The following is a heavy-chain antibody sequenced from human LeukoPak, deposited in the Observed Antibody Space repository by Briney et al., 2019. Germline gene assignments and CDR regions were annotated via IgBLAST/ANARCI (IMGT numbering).Heavy chain of an antibody. CDR2: ISSSGSTI. CDR3: ARTDGGIPLYYFDY. Sequence: GGSLRLSCAASGFTFSDYYVSWIRQAPGKGLEWVSYISSSGSTIYYADSVKGRFPISRDNAKNSLYLQMNSLRAEDTAVYYCARTDGGIPLYYFDYWGQGTLVTVSS. CDR1: GFTFSDYY. D-gene: IGHD3-16*01. V-gene: IGHV3-11*04. J-gene: IGHJ4*02.